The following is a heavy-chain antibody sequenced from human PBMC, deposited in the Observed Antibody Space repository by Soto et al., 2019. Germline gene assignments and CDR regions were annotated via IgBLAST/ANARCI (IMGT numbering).Heavy chain of an antibody. J-gene: IGHJ6*02. CDR1: GFTFSSYA. V-gene: IGHV3-23*01. D-gene: IGHD3-3*01. Sequence: GGSLRLSCAASGFTFSSYAMSWVRQAPGKGLEWVSGISGSGGRTYYADSVKGRFTISRDNSKHTLYLQMNSLRAEDTAVYYCAKADDLWSGYHIYYYYGMDVWGQGTTVTVAS. CDR3: AKADDLWSGYHIYYYYGMDV. CDR2: ISGSGGRT.